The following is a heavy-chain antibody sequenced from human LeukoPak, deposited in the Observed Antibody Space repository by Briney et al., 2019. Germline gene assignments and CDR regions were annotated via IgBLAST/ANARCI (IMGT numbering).Heavy chain of an antibody. D-gene: IGHD5-12*01. J-gene: IGHJ3*02. CDR1: GDSVSSNSAA. Sequence: SQTLSLTCAISGDSVSSNSAAWNGIRQPPSRALGWLGRTYYRSKWDNDYAVSVKSRITINPDTSKNQFSLQLNSVTPEDTAVYYCARGATPPSGAFDIWGQGTMVTVSS. CDR2: TYYRSKWDN. CDR3: ARGATPPSGAFDI. V-gene: IGHV6-1*01.